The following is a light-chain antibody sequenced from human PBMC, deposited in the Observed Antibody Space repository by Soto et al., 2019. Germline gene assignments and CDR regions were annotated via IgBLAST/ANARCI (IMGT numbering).Light chain of an antibody. J-gene: IGLJ1*01. CDR3: SSYTSSSTYV. CDR1: SRDVGSYHR. V-gene: IGLV2-18*02. Sequence: QSVLTQPHSVSGYPGQSVTISCTGTSRDVGSYHRVSWYQQPPGTAPKLMIYEVSTRPSGVPDRFSGSKSGNTASLTISGLQAEDEADYYCSSYTSSSTYVFGTGTKLTVL. CDR2: EVS.